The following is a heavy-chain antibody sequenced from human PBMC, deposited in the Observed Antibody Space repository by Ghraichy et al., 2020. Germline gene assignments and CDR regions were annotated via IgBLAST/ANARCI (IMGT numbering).Heavy chain of an antibody. Sequence: SETLSLTCTVSGGSISSYYWSWIRQPPGKGLEWIGYIYYSGSTNYNPSLKSRVTISVDTSKNQFSLKLSSVTAADTAVYYCARVVGGSGWYRGYFQHWGQGTLVTVSS. CDR1: GGSISSYY. CDR2: IYYSGST. CDR3: ARVVGGSGWYRGYFQH. V-gene: IGHV4-59*01. D-gene: IGHD6-19*01. J-gene: IGHJ1*01.